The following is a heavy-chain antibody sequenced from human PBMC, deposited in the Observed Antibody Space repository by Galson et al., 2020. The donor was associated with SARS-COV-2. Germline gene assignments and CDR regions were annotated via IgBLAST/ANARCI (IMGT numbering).Heavy chain of an antibody. CDR2: ISYDGSNK. J-gene: IGHJ4*02. V-gene: IGHV3-30*04. CDR3: AYCSSTSAAPTY. CDR1: GFTFSSYA. D-gene: IGHD2-2*01. Sequence: GESLKISCAASGFTFSSYAMHWVRQAPGKGLEWVAVISYDGSNKYYADSVKGRFTISRDNSKNTLYLQMNSLRAEDTAVYYCAYCSSTSAAPTYWGQGTLVTVSS.